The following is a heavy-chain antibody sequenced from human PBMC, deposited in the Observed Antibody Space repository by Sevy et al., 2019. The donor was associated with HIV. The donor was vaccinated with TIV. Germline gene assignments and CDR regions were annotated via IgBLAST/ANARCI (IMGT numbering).Heavy chain of an antibody. D-gene: IGHD3-22*01. CDR1: GYTLTDLS. V-gene: IGHV1-24*01. CDR2: FDPEDGET. J-gene: IGHJ4*02. CDR3: ATTREYYSDNSGYFDY. Sequence: ASAKVSCKVSGYTLTDLSIHWVRQAPGKGLEWMGRFDPEDGETIYAQKFQGRFTMTEDTSRDTAYMELNSLRSEDTAVYYCATTREYYSDNSGYFDYWGQGTLVTVSS.